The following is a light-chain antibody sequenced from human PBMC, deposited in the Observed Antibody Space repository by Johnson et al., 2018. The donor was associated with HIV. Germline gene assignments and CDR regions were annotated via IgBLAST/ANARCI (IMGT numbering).Light chain of an antibody. V-gene: IGLV1-51*01. J-gene: IGLJ1*01. CDR3: GTWDSSLDAYV. CDR1: SSNIAINY. CDR2: DNN. Sequence: QSVLTQPPSVSAAPGQKVTISCSGASSNIAINYVSWYQQLPGTAPKLLIYDNNKRPSGIPDRFSGSKSGTSATLGITGLQTGDEADYYCGTWDSSLDAYVFGTGTKVAVL.